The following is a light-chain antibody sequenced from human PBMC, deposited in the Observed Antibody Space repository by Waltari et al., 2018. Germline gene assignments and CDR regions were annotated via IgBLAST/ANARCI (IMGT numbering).Light chain of an antibody. CDR2: EVS. CDR3: SSYAGSNNLYV. V-gene: IGLV2-8*01. CDR1: SSDVGGYNY. Sequence: QSALTQPPSASGSPGQSVTISCTGTSSDVGGYNYVSWYQQHPGKAPKLMIYEVSKRPSGVPDRFSRSKSGNTASLTVSGLQAEDEADYYCSSYAGSNNLYVFGTGTKVTVL. J-gene: IGLJ1*01.